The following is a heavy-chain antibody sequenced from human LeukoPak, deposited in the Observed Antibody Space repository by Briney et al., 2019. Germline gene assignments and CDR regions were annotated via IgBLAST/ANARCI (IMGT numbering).Heavy chain of an antibody. V-gene: IGHV1-2*02. CDR2: INANSGGT. D-gene: IGHD3-22*01. CDR1: GYTFTGYY. Sequence: ASVKVSCMASGYTFTGYYMHWVRQPPGQGLEWMGWINANSGGTNYAQKFQGRVTMTRDTSISTAYMELSRLRSDDTAAYYCASKWITYYYNSSAYHYPIDVFDIWGQGTMVTVSS. J-gene: IGHJ3*02. CDR3: ASKWITYYYNSSAYHYPIDVFDI.